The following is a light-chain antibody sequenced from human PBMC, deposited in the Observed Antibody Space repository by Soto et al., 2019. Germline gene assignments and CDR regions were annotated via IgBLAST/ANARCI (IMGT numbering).Light chain of an antibody. CDR3: QQRSNWPWT. Sequence: EIVLTQSPATLSLSPGERATLSCGASQSVSSYLAWYQQKPGQAPRLLIYAASNRATGIPARFSGSGSGTDFTLTISSLEPEDFAVYYCQQRSNWPWTFGQGTKVDI. V-gene: IGKV3-11*01. CDR2: AAS. J-gene: IGKJ1*01. CDR1: QSVSSY.